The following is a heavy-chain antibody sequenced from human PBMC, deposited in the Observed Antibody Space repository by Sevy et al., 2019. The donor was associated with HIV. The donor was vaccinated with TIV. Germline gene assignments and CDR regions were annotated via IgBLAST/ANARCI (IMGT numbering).Heavy chain of an antibody. J-gene: IGHJ5*02. CDR2: IRSKASGGPT. V-gene: IGHV3-49*03. CDR1: GFNFGDYP. D-gene: IGHD3-10*01. CDR3: SKGGSGTGWFDP. Sequence: GGSLRLSCRASGFNFGDYPMSWFRQAPGKGLAWVGFIRSKASGGPTQYAASVKGRFTISRDDSESIAYLQMNSLKIEETAVYYCSKGGSGTGWFDPWGQGTLVTVSS.